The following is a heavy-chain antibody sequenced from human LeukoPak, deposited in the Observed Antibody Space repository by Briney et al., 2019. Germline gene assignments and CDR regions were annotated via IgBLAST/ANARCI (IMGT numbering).Heavy chain of an antibody. V-gene: IGHV3-23*01. J-gene: IGHJ4*02. D-gene: IGHD3-22*01. CDR2: ISDSGGST. Sequence: GGSLRLSCAVSGITLSNYGMSWVRQAPGKGLEWVAGISDSGGSTKYADSVKGRFTISTDNPKNTLYLHMNSLRAEDTAVYFCAKRGVVIRVILVGFHKEAYYFDSWGQGALVTVSS. CDR1: GITLSNYG. CDR3: AKRGVVIRVILVGFHKEAYYFDS.